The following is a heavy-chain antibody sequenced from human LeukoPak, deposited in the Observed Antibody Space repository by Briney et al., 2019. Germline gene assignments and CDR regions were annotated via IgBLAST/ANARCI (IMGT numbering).Heavy chain of an antibody. Sequence: SETLTLTCTVSGGSISSYYWSWIRQPAGKGLEWIGRIYTSGSTNYNPSLKSRVTISVDTSKNQFSLKLSSVTAADTAVYYCARSDTGVVAVDYWGQGTLVTVSS. V-gene: IGHV4-4*07. CDR3: ARSDTGVVAVDY. CDR1: GGSISSYY. CDR2: IYTSGST. D-gene: IGHD2-15*01. J-gene: IGHJ4*02.